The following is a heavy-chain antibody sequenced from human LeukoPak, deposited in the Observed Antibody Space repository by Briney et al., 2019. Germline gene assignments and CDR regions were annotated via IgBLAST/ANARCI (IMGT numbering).Heavy chain of an antibody. V-gene: IGHV1-69*05. J-gene: IGHJ4*02. Sequence: SVKVSCKASGGTFSSYSITWVRQAPGQGLEWMGGIMPLFNTANYAQQFQGRVTITTDESTSTAYMELSSLRFEDTAMYYCARAYSSSWLSPYFDYWGQGTLVTVSS. D-gene: IGHD6-13*01. CDR2: IMPLFNTA. CDR1: GGTFSSYS. CDR3: ARAYSSSWLSPYFDY.